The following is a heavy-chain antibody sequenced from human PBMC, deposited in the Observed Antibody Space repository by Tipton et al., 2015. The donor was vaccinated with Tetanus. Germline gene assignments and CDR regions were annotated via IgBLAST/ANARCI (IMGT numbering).Heavy chain of an antibody. CDR2: VDYSGST. V-gene: IGHV4-39*02. Sequence: TLSLTCTVSSGSISNSDYSWGWIRQPPGRGLEWIGSVDYSGSTYYNPSLRSRVAISVDTSKNHFSLKLNSVTAADTAVYYCARLSIAATGTYGLTFYYGMDVWGPGTTVTVSS. CDR1: SGSISNSDYS. CDR3: ARLSIAATGTYGLTFYYGMDV. D-gene: IGHD6-13*01. J-gene: IGHJ6*02.